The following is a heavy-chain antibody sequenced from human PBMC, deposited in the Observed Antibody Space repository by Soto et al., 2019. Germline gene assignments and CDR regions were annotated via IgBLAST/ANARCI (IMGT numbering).Heavy chain of an antibody. CDR1: GDSISSSNYY. CDR3: ARQPATTETYYYGMDV. J-gene: IGHJ6*02. Sequence: PSETLSLTCTVSGDSISSSNYYWGWIRQPPGKGLEWIGSIYYSGNTYYNVSLKSRVTKSVDTFKNQFSLNLSSVTATDTATYYCARQPATTETYYYGMDVWGQGTTVTVSS. V-gene: IGHV4-39*01. D-gene: IGHD4-4*01. CDR2: IYYSGNT.